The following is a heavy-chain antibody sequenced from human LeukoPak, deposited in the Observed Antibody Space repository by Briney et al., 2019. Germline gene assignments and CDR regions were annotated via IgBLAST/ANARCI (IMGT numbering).Heavy chain of an antibody. J-gene: IGHJ4*02. Sequence: SVKVSCKASGGTFSSYAISWVRQAPGQGLEWMGRIIPILGIATYAQKFQGRVTITADKSTSTAYMELSSLRSEDTAVYYCARAPAGWLQLLAFDYWGQGTLVTVSS. CDR1: GGTFSSYA. D-gene: IGHD5-24*01. CDR3: ARAPAGWLQLLAFDY. V-gene: IGHV1-69*04. CDR2: IIPILGIA.